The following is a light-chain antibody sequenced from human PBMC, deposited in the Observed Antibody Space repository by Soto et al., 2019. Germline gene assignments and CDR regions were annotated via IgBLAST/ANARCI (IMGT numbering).Light chain of an antibody. CDR3: QKYNSAPCT. CDR2: AAS. CDR1: QGISNY. V-gene: IGKV1-27*01. J-gene: IGKJ3*01. Sequence: DIQMTQSPSSLSASVGDRVTITCRASQGISNYLAGYQQKPGKVPKLLIYAASTLQSGVTSRFSGSGSGTDFTLTISSLQPEAVANYYCQKYNSAPCTFGPGTKVDIK.